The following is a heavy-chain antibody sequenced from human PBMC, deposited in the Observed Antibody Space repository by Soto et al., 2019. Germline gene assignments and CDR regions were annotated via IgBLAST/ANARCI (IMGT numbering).Heavy chain of an antibody. V-gene: IGHV1-69*01. J-gene: IGHJ6*02. Sequence: QVQLVQSGAEVKKPGSSVKVSCKASGGTFSSYAISWVRQAPGQGLEWMGGIIPIFGTANYAQKFQGRVTITEDDSTSTAYMQLSSLRSEDTAVYYCARDGNYYDSSGYYVYYYYGMDVWGQGTTVTVSS. CDR2: IIPIFGTA. CDR3: ARDGNYYDSSGYYVYYYYGMDV. D-gene: IGHD3-22*01. CDR1: GGTFSSYA.